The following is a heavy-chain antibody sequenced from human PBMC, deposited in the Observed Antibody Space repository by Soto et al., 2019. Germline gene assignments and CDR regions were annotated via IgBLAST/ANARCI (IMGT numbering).Heavy chain of an antibody. D-gene: IGHD6-13*01. CDR3: ARDAPSSSWPEIDY. CDR2: ISYDGSNK. CDR1: GFTFSSYG. J-gene: IGHJ4*02. Sequence: GGSLGLSCAASGFTFSSYGMHWVRQAPGKGLEWVAVISYDGSNKYYADSAKGRFTISRDNSKNTLYLQMNSLRAEDTAVYYCARDAPSSSWPEIDYWGQGTLVTVSS. V-gene: IGHV3-30*03.